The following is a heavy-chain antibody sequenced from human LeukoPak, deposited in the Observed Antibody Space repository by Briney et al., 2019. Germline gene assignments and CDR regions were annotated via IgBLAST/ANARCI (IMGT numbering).Heavy chain of an antibody. Sequence: GGSLRLSCAASGFTFSSFAMSWVRQAPGKGLEWVTTINSSGGKNYADSVKGRFTISRDNSKNTLYLQMNSLRVEDTAVFYCAKDRDDYVWGSYLGAFDIWGQGTMVTVSS. CDR1: GFTFSSFA. J-gene: IGHJ3*02. V-gene: IGHV3-23*01. CDR2: INSSGGK. CDR3: AKDRDDYVWGSYLGAFDI. D-gene: IGHD3-16*01.